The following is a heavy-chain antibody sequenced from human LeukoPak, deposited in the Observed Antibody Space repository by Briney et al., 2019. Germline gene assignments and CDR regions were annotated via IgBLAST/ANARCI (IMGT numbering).Heavy chain of an antibody. CDR3: ARVRYFDWLQFDY. D-gene: IGHD3-9*01. V-gene: IGHV4-31*03. CDR1: GGSISSGGYY. J-gene: IGHJ4*02. CDR2: IYYSGST. Sequence: PSETLSLTCTVSGGSISSGGYYWSWIRQHPGKGLEWIGYIYYSGSTYYNPSLKSRVTISVDTSKNQFSLKLSSVTAADTAVYYCARVRYFDWLQFDYWGQGTLVTVSS.